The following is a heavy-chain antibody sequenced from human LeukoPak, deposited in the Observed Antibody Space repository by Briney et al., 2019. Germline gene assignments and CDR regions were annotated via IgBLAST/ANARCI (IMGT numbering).Heavy chain of an antibody. CDR1: GGSISSYS. CDR2: FYTSGTT. J-gene: IGHJ2*01. D-gene: IGHD4-23*01. CDR3: ARTVVTLDWYFDL. V-gene: IGHV4-4*07. Sequence: SETLSLTCSVSGGSISSYSWNWIRQPAGKGLEWIGRFYTSGTTNYNPSLKSRVTMSIDTSKNQVSLKMRSVTAADTAVYYCARTVVTLDWYFDLWGRGTLVSVSS.